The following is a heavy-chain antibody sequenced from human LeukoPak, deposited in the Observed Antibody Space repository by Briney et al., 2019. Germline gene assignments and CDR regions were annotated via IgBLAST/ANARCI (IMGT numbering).Heavy chain of an antibody. CDR2: IRSKAFGETA. CDR3: TRDRGSSTLGDY. V-gene: IGHV3-49*04. J-gene: IGHJ4*02. D-gene: IGHD7-27*01. Sequence: GGSLRLSCAASGITVSDNYMSWVRQTPGKGLEWVGFIRSKAFGETAEYAASVKGRFTISRDDSKSIAYLQMNSLKTEDTAVYYCTRDRGSSTLGDYWGQGTLVTVSS. CDR1: GITVSDNY.